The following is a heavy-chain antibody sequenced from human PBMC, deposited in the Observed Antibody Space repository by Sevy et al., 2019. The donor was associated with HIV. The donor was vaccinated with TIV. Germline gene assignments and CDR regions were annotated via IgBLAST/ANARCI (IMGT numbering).Heavy chain of an antibody. CDR2: IIPIFGTA. Sequence: ASVKVSCKTSGGTFSSYAISWVRQAPGQGLEWMGGIIPIFGTANYAQKFQGRVTITADESTSTAYMDLSSLRSEYTAVYYCARGSGSKTWFDPWGQGTLVTVSS. CDR3: ARGSGSKTWFDP. D-gene: IGHD5-12*01. V-gene: IGHV1-69*13. CDR1: GGTFSSYA. J-gene: IGHJ5*02.